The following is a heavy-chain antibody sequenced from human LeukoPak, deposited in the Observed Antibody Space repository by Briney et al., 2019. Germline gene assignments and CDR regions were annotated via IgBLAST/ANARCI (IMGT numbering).Heavy chain of an antibody. J-gene: IGHJ4*02. V-gene: IGHV3-66*01. D-gene: IGHD6-6*01. CDR3: ASGSTWISFDY. CDR1: GFTVSSDY. CDR2: IYSDGNT. Sequence: TGGSLRLSCAVSGFTVSSDYMSWVRQAPGKGLEWVSVIYSDGNTHYADSVKGRFTISRDDFKNTLYLQVNNLRAEDTAVYFCASGSTWISFDYWGQGTLVTVSS.